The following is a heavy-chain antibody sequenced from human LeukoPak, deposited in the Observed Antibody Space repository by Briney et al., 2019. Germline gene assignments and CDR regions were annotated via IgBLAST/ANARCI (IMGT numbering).Heavy chain of an antibody. Sequence: GGSLRLSCAASGFTFSSYSMNWVRQAPGKGLEWVSYISSSSSTIYYADSVKGRFTISRDNAKNSLYLQMNSLRAEDTAVYYCAKEPPFIVGATGGLQHWGQGTLVTVSS. D-gene: IGHD1-26*01. CDR1: GFTFSSYS. J-gene: IGHJ1*01. CDR2: ISSSSSTI. V-gene: IGHV3-48*01. CDR3: AKEPPFIVGATGGLQH.